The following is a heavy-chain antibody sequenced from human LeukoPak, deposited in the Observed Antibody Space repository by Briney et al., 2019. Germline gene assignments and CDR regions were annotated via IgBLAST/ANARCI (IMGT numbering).Heavy chain of an antibody. CDR2: IYTSGTT. CDR3: ARDKPGFLEGDMDV. J-gene: IGHJ6*03. V-gene: IGHV3-53*01. D-gene: IGHD3-3*01. Sequence: GGSLRLSWAASGFIVSGHYMGWVRQAPREWLEWVSLIYTSGTTTYADSVKGRFTISRDPSKNTLFLQMNRLRVEDTAVYYCARDKPGFLEGDMDVWGIGTTVTVSS. CDR1: GFIVSGHY.